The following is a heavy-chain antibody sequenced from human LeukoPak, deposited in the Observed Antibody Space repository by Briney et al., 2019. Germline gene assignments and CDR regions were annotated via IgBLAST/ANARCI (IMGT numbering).Heavy chain of an antibody. CDR1: GFTFSNAW. V-gene: IGHV3-15*01. CDR3: TAGSGYCSSTSCYPLFDY. J-gene: IGHJ4*02. Sequence: GGSLRLSCAASGFTFSNAWMSWVRQAPGKGLEWVGRIKSKTDGGTTDYAASVKGRFTISRDDSKNTLYLQMNSLKTEDTAVYYCTAGSGYCSSTSCYPLFDYWGQGTLVTVSS. CDR2: IKSKTDGGTT. D-gene: IGHD2-2*01.